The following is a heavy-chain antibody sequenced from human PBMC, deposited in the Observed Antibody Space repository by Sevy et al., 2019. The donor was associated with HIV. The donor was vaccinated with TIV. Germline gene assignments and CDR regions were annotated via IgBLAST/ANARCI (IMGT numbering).Heavy chain of an antibody. J-gene: IGHJ5*02. Sequence: GGSLRLSCAASGFTFSSYSMNWVRQAPGKGLEWVSSISSSGSYIYYADSVKGRFTISRDNAKNSLYLQMNSLRAEDTAVYYCARATGIAAAGGNWFDPWGQGTLVTVSS. V-gene: IGHV3-21*01. CDR2: ISSSGSYI. CDR1: GFTFSSYS. CDR3: ARATGIAAAGGNWFDP. D-gene: IGHD6-13*01.